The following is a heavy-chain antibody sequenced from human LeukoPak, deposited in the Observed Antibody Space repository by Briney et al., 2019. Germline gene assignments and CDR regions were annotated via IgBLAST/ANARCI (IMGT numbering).Heavy chain of an antibody. V-gene: IGHV4-59*01. D-gene: IGHD2-2*01. CDR1: GDSISNYY. CDR3: ARAVVPAGRHYYYGMDV. Sequence: SETLSLNCTVSGDSISNYYWSWIRQPPGKGLEWIGYIYYSGSTNYNPSLKSRVTISVDTSKNQFSLKLSSVTAADTAVYYCARAVVPAGRHYYYGMDVWGQGTTVTVSS. J-gene: IGHJ6*02. CDR2: IYYSGST.